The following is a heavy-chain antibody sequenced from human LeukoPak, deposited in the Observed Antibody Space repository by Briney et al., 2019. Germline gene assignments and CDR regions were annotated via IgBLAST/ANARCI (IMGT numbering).Heavy chain of an antibody. D-gene: IGHD6-19*01. CDR1: GFTFSSYS. V-gene: IGHV3-21*01. J-gene: IGHJ4*02. CDR3: ARGSYSGSPPSHFDY. Sequence: PAGSLRLSCAASGFTFSSYSMNWVRQAPGKGLEWVSSISSSSSYIYYADSVKGRFTISRDNAKNSLYLQMNSLRAEDTAVYYCARGSYSGSPPSHFDYWGQGTLVTVSS. CDR2: ISSSSSYI.